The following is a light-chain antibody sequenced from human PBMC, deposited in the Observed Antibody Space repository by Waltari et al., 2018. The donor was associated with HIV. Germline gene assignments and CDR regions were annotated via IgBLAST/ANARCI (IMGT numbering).Light chain of an antibody. J-gene: IGKJ2*01. CDR1: QSVSSN. V-gene: IGKV3-15*01. CDR3: QHYNNWPYP. Sequence: EIVMTQSPATLSVSPGERATLSCRASQSVSSNLAWYQKKPGQPPRLRIFGASTRATGIPARFSGSGSGTEFSLTISSLQSEDFAVYYCQHYNNWPYPFGQGTKLEIK. CDR2: GAS.